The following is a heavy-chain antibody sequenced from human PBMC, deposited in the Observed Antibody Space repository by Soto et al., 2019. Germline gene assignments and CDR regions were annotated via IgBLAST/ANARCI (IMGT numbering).Heavy chain of an antibody. Sequence: SETLSLTCTVSGGSISSSSYYWGWIRQPPGKGLEWIGNINDSGSTNYNPSLKSRVTISVDTSKNQFSLKLTSVTAADTAIYYCARGEQVSSYYYHHMDVWGKGTTVTVSS. J-gene: IGHJ6*03. V-gene: IGHV4-39*01. D-gene: IGHD1-26*01. CDR3: ARGEQVSSYYYHHMDV. CDR2: INDSGST. CDR1: GGSISSSSYY.